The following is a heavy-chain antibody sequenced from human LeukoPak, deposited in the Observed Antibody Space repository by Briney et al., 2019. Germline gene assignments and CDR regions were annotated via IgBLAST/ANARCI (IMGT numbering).Heavy chain of an antibody. CDR1: GFTFSSYA. Sequence: GGSLRLSCSASGFTFSSYAMHWVRQAPGKGLEYVSAISSNGGSTYYADSVKGRFTISRDNSKNTLYLQMSSLRAEDMAVYYCVNAPQWELLYYWGQGTLVTVSS. D-gene: IGHD1-26*01. CDR3: VNAPQWELLYY. J-gene: IGHJ4*02. CDR2: ISSNGGST. V-gene: IGHV3-64D*09.